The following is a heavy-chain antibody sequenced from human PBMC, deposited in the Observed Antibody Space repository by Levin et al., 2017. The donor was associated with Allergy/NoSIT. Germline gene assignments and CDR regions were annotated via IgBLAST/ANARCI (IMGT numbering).Heavy chain of an antibody. V-gene: IGHV4-34*01. CDR1: GGSFSGYY. CDR3: ARGDYGSGSYLDY. Sequence: GSLRLSCTAYGGSFSGYYWSWVRQPPGKGLEWIGELNRSGSTNYNPSLKSRVTISGDPSKNQFSLHLSSVTAADTAVYYCARGDYGSGSYLDYWGQGTLVTVSS. J-gene: IGHJ4*02. D-gene: IGHD3-10*01. CDR2: LNRSGST.